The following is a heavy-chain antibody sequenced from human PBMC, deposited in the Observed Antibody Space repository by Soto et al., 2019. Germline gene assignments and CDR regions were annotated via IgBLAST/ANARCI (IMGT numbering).Heavy chain of an antibody. Sequence: HPGGSFRLSIASSGLTFGSYWRHWVRKAPGKGPLWVSRIKSDGGGTYYADSVQGRLTVSRDNAKNTLYLQMNSLRAEDTAVYYCVRGDGDYNDGNGYLARHWGQGTLVTVSS. D-gene: IGHD5-18*01. CDR1: GLTFGSYW. CDR3: VRGDGDYNDGNGYLARH. J-gene: IGHJ4*02. V-gene: IGHV3-74*01. CDR2: IKSDGGGT.